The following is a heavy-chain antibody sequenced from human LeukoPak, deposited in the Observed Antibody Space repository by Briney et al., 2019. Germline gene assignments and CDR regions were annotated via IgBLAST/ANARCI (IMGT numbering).Heavy chain of an antibody. CDR3: ARSSTRYCSGGSCYSGVLGYFDY. CDR1: GFTLSNAW. V-gene: IGHV3-33*08. CDR2: IRYDGSNK. Sequence: GGSLRLSCAASGFTLSNAWMNWVRQAPGKGLEWVAFIRYDGSNKYYADSVKGRFTISRDNAKNSLYLQMNSLRAEDTAVYYCARSSTRYCSGGSCYSGVLGYFDYWGQGTLVTVSS. D-gene: IGHD2-15*01. J-gene: IGHJ4*02.